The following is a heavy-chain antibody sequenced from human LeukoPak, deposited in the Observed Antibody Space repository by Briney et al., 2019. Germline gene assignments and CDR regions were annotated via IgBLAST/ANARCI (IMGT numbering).Heavy chain of an antibody. J-gene: IGHJ4*02. CDR2: INPNSGGT. Sequence: ASVKVSCKASGYSFTHYGISWVRQAPGQGLEWMGWINPNSGGTNYAQKFQGRVTMTRDTSISTAYMELSRLRSDDTAVYYSARGPEWELPDYWGQGTLVTVSS. V-gene: IGHV1-2*02. CDR1: GYSFTHYG. CDR3: ARGPEWELPDY. D-gene: IGHD1-26*01.